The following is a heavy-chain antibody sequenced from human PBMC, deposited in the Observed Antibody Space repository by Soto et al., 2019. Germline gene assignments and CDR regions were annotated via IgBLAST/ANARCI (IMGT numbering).Heavy chain of an antibody. CDR3: AGVGATRGYAFDI. J-gene: IGHJ3*02. CDR1: GYSFTKCW. V-gene: IGHV5-51*01. D-gene: IGHD1-26*01. CDR2: IHPGDSDT. Sequence: GESRKVACRGSGYSFTKCWAGCLRQIPGRGLEWMGIIHPGDSDTRYSPFFQGQVTISADKSISTAYLQWSSLKASDTAMYYCAGVGATRGYAFDIWGQGTMVTVSS.